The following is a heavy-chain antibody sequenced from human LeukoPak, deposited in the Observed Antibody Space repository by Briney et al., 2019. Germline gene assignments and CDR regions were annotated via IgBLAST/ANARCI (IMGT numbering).Heavy chain of an antibody. J-gene: IGHJ4*02. Sequence: GGSLRLSCAASGFTFSSYWMTWVRQAPGKGLEWVANIKQDGSEKYYVDSVKGRFTISRDNAKNSLYLQMNSLRAEDTAVYYCARDLSGVTGYTYGRGIDYWGQGTLVTVSS. CDR2: IKQDGSEK. V-gene: IGHV3-7*01. CDR1: GFTFSSYW. CDR3: ARDLSGVTGYTYGRGIDY. D-gene: IGHD5-18*01.